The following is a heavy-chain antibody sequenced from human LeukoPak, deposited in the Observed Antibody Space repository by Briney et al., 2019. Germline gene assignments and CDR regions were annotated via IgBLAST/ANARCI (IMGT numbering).Heavy chain of an antibody. J-gene: IGHJ4*02. CDR1: GYTFTGYY. CDR3: AILLWHRPGQDY. Sequence: ASVKVSCKASGYTFTGYYMHWLRQAPGQGREWMGGTNPNSGGTDYAQKFQGRVNMTRDTSISTAYMELSRLRSDDTAGSCFAILLWHRPGQDYWGEGTLVTVSS. D-gene: IGHD1-1*01. V-gene: IGHV1-2*02. CDR2: TNPNSGGT.